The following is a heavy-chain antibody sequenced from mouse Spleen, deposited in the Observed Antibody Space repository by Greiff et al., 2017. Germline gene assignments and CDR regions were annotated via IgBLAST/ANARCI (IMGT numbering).Heavy chain of an antibody. CDR1: GFAFSDYG. CDR3: ARQDYYGSSYDAMDY. V-gene: IGHV5-15*01. Sequence: EVKVVESGGGLVKPGGSLKLSCAASGFAFSDYGMAWVRQAPGKGPEWVAFISNLAYSIYYADTVTGRFTISRENAKNTLYLEMSSLRSEDTAMYYCARQDYYGSSYDAMDYWGQGTSVTVSS. CDR2: ISNLAYSI. D-gene: IGHD1-1*01. J-gene: IGHJ4*01.